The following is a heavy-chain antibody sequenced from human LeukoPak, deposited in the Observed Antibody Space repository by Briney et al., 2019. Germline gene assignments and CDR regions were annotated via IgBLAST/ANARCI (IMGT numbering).Heavy chain of an antibody. CDR3: ARGYVYYDFWSGYYRGEYYFDY. V-gene: IGHV4-34*01. D-gene: IGHD3-3*01. J-gene: IGHJ4*02. CDR1: GGFFSGYY. CDR2: INHSGST. Sequence: SETLSLTCAVYGGFFSGYYWSWIRQPPGKGLEWIGEINHSGSTNYNPSLKSRVTISVDTSKNQFSLKLSSVTAADTAVYYCARGYVYYDFWSGYYRGEYYFDYWGQGTLVTVSS.